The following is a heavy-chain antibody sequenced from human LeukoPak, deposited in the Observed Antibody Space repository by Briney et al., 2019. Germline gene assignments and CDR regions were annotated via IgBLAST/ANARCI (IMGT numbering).Heavy chain of an antibody. J-gene: IGHJ4*02. D-gene: IGHD3-3*01. Sequence: TSSETLSLTCTVSGGSISSYYWSWIRQPPGKGLEWIGYIYYSGSTNYNTSLKSRVTISVDTSKNQFSLKLSSVTAADTAVYYCARGVDYDFWSGPRTGFDYWGQGTLVTVSS. CDR3: ARGVDYDFWSGPRTGFDY. V-gene: IGHV4-59*01. CDR2: IYYSGST. CDR1: GGSISSYY.